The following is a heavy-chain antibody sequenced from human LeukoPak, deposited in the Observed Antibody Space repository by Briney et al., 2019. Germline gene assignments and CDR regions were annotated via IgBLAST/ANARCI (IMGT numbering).Heavy chain of an antibody. CDR3: ARGVTLIVVVPAAIPHYYYYYMDV. CDR2: INHSGST. Sequence: SETLSLTCAVYGVSFSGYYWSWIRQPPGKGLEWIGEINHSGSTNYNPSLKSRVTISVDTSKNQFSLKLSSVTAADTAVYYCARGVTLIVVVPAAIPHYYYYYMDVWGKGTTVTVSS. V-gene: IGHV4-34*01. D-gene: IGHD2-2*01. J-gene: IGHJ6*03. CDR1: GVSFSGYY.